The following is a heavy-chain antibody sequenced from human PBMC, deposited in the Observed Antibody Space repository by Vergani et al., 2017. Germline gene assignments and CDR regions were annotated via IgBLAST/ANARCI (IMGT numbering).Heavy chain of an antibody. CDR3: VRDPDYSTFDS. V-gene: IGHV3-48*01. CDR1: GFTFSAYS. J-gene: IGHJ4*02. CDR2: IGVSDNSI. Sequence: DVRLVESGGGVVQPGGSLRLSCAASGFTFSAYSMNWVHQTPGKGLEWISYIGVSDNSIYYADSVMGRFAISGDNARNLLFLKMNSLRADDSDLYFCVRDPDYSTFDSWGQGSVVTVS. D-gene: IGHD4-11*01.